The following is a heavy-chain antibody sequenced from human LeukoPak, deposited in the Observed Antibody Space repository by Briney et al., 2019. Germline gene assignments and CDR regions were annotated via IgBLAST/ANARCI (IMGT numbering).Heavy chain of an antibody. J-gene: IGHJ4*02. D-gene: IGHD6-13*01. CDR3: ARVSSSSWWALDY. CDR2: ISSSSSYI. Sequence: GGSLRLSCAASGFTFSSYSMNWVRQAPGKGLEWVSSISSSSSYIYYADSVKGRFTISRDNAKNSLYLQMNSLRAEDTAVYYCARVSSSSWWALDYWGQGTLVTVSS. CDR1: GFTFSSYS. V-gene: IGHV3-21*01.